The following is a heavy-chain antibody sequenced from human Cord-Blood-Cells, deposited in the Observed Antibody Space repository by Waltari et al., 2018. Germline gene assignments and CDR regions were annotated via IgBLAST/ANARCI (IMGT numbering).Heavy chain of an antibody. Sequence: QVQLQQWGAGLLKPSETLSLTCAVYGGSFSGYYWSWIRQPPGKGLEWIGEINHSGSTNYNPSLKSRVTISVDTSKNQFSLKLSSVTAADTAVYYCASGPPSSYYEPNWFDPWGQGTLVTVSS. V-gene: IGHV4-34*01. J-gene: IGHJ5*02. CDR1: GGSFSGYY. CDR3: ASGPPSSYYEPNWFDP. CDR2: INHSGST. D-gene: IGHD3-3*01.